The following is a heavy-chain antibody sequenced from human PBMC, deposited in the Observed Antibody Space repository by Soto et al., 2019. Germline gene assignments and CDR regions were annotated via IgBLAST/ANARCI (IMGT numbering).Heavy chain of an antibody. CDR2: IHPNSGET. CDR3: QTDLYSQSWKWFDP. CDR1: GYTFTDHY. V-gene: IGHV1-2*06. Sequence: GASVKVSCKASGYTFTDHYINWVRQAPGHAPEYMGRIHPNSGETKYVERFQGRVTMTRDTSISTAYLELRRLTSDDTAVYYCQTDLYSQSWKWFDPWGQGTRVIVSS. J-gene: IGHJ5*02. D-gene: IGHD5-18*01.